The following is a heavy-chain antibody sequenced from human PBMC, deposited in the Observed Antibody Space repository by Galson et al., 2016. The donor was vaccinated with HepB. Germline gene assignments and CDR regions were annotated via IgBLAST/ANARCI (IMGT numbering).Heavy chain of an antibody. V-gene: IGHV3-23*01. CDR1: GLAFSYYG. CDR2: IGGGRNRDT. D-gene: IGHD3/OR15-3a*01. CDR3: AIDPSQWDNDFVDY. J-gene: IGHJ4*02. Sequence: SLRLSCAASGLAFSYYGVTWVRQAPGKGLEWVSTIGGGRNRDTHYAESVKGRFTISRDNSKNTLYLQMNSLIDDDTAIYFCAIDPSQWDNDFVDYWGRGTLVTVSS.